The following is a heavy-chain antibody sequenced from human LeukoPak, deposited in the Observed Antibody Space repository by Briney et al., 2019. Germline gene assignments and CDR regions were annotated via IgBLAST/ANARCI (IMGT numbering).Heavy chain of an antibody. Sequence: GGSLRLSCAASGFIFSRYSMSWVRQAPGKGLEWVSYISSSGSTIYYADSAKGRFTISRDNAKNSLYLQMNSLRAEDTAVYYCARDVSWIQLQRDWGQGTLVTVSS. CDR3: ARDVSWIQLQRD. V-gene: IGHV3-11*01. J-gene: IGHJ4*02. CDR1: GFIFSRYS. CDR2: ISSSGSTI. D-gene: IGHD5-18*01.